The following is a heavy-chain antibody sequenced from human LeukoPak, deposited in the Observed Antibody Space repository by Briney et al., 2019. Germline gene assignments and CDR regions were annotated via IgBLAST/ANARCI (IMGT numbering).Heavy chain of an antibody. CDR1: GGSISSTSYY. D-gene: IGHD6-13*01. CDR3: ARHGGAAAPYYYYYYMDV. J-gene: IGHJ6*03. CDR2: FYYSGGT. V-gene: IGHV4-39*01. Sequence: PSETLSLTCTVSGGSISSTSYYWGWIRQPPGKGLERIGSFYYSGGTYYNPSLRSRVTISVDTSKNQFSLKLSSVTAADTAVYYCARHGGAAAPYYYYYYMDVWGKGTTVTVSS.